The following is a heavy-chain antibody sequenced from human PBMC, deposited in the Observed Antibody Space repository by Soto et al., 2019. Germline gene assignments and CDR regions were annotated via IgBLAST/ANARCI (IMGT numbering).Heavy chain of an antibody. CDR2: ISSSGSTI. D-gene: IGHD7-27*01. CDR1: GFTFSDYY. Sequence: SLRLSCAASGFTFSDYYMIWIRQAPGKGLEWVSYISSSGSTIYYADSVKGRFTISRDNAKNSLYLQMNSLRAEDTAVYYCARDRLGTGYDAFDIWGQGTMVTVSS. CDR3: ARDRLGTGYDAFDI. V-gene: IGHV3-11*01. J-gene: IGHJ3*02.